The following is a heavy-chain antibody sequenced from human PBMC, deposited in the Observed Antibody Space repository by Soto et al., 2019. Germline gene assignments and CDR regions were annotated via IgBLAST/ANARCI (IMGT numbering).Heavy chain of an antibody. CDR3: ARVWPADYFDISGYFLLNWLDP. Sequence: QVQLVEAGGGVVQPGRSLRLSCAASGFTFSSFAMYWVRQAPGKGLEWVAGLSYEGRNKYYADSVKGRFTISRDNSKNTLYLQMNSLRDEDTAVYYCARVWPADYFDISGYFLLNWLDPWGQGTLVTVSS. D-gene: IGHD3-22*01. CDR1: GFTFSSFA. J-gene: IGHJ5*02. CDR2: LSYEGRNK. V-gene: IGHV3-30*04.